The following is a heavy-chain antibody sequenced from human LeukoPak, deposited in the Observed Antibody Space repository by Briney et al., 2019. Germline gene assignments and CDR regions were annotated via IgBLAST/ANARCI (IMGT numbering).Heavy chain of an antibody. CDR1: GGSISSGDYY. Sequence: SETLSLTCTVSGGSISSGDYYWSWIRQPPGKGLGWIGYIYYSGSTYYNPSLKSRVTISVDTSKNQFSLKLSSVTAADTAVYYCARGTILGNWFDPWGQGTLVTVSS. D-gene: IGHD1-1*01. J-gene: IGHJ5*02. CDR2: IYYSGST. V-gene: IGHV4-30-4*01. CDR3: ARGTILGNWFDP.